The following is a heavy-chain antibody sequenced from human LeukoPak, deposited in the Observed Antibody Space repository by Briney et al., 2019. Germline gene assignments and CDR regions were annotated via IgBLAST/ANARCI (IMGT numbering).Heavy chain of an antibody. CDR3: AREWAAAGFDP. CDR2: TYYSGST. CDR1: GGSISSYY. V-gene: IGHV4-59*01. Sequence: SETLSHTCTVSGGSISSYYWSWIRQPPGKGLEWIGYTYYSGSTNYNPSLKSRVTISVDTSKNQFSLKLSSVTAADTAVYYCAREWAAAGFDPWGQGTLVTVSS. D-gene: IGHD6-13*01. J-gene: IGHJ5*02.